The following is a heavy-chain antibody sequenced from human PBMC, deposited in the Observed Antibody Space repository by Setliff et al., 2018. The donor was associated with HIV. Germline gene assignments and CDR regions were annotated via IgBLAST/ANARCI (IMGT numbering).Heavy chain of an antibody. CDR3: VRGSGYYYFDN. CDR1: GFTFSASW. V-gene: IGHV3-74*01. J-gene: IGHJ4*02. D-gene: IGHD3-22*01. CDR2: MNTDGSST. Sequence: HPGESLRLSCTASGFTFSASWMTWVRQAPGKGLVWVFGMNTDGSSTRYADSVKGRFTISRDNAKNMLYLQMNSLSADDTAVYYCVRGSGYYYFDNWGQGALVTV.